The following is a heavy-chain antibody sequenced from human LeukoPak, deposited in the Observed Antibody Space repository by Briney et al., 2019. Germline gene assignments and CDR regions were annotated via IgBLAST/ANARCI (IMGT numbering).Heavy chain of an antibody. J-gene: IGHJ4*02. CDR3: AREPFWSGYYFNLHFDY. D-gene: IGHD3-3*01. CDR2: ISSSSKWM. V-gene: IGHV3-21*01. Sequence: PGGSLRLSCVASEFTFSSYNMNWVRLAPGKGLEWVASISSSSKWMYYTDSVKGRFTISRDNAKNSLYLQMNSLRAEDTAVYYCAREPFWSGYYFNLHFDYWGQGTLVTVSS. CDR1: EFTFSSYN.